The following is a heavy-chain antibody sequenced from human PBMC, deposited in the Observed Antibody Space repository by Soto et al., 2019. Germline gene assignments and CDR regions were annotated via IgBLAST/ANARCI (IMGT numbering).Heavy chain of an antibody. CDR3: ATGYCTNGVCYTRTLSGMDV. J-gene: IGHJ6*02. D-gene: IGHD2-8*01. CDR2: INHSGST. Sequence: TLSLTCAVYGGSFSGSYWSWIRQPPGKGLEWIGEINHSGSTNHNPSLKSRVTILVDTSKNQFSLKLSSVTAADTAVYYCATGYCTNGVCYTRTLSGMDVWGQGTTVTVSS. V-gene: IGHV4-34*01. CDR1: GGSFSGSY.